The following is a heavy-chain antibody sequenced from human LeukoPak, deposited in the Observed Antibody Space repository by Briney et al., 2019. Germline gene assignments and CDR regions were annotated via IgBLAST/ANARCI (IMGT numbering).Heavy chain of an antibody. V-gene: IGHV4-31*03. Sequence: SNTLSLTSTVSGGSVSSVGYYWSWIRQLPGKDLEWIGCISYSGSTYYNPSLKSRVSISIDTSKNQFYLRLSSVTAADTAVYYCAREGGDNSFDYWGQGTLVTVSS. CDR3: AREGGDNSFDY. D-gene: IGHD2-21*01. J-gene: IGHJ4*02. CDR1: GGSVSSVGYY. CDR2: ISYSGST.